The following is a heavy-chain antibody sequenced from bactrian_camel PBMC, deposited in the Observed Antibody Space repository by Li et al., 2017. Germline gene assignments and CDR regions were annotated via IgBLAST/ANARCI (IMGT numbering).Heavy chain of an antibody. CDR2: IYSDGSST. Sequence: HVQLVESGGRLVQPGGSLRLSCASSGLSFSNYYISWVRQSPSKGLEWVSSIYSDGSSTYYADSVKGRFAISRDNGKNTVYLQMNSLRPDDTSVYYCHTGGGAYWGQGTQVTVS. CDR3: HTGGGAY. CDR1: GLSFSNYY. V-gene: IGHV3-2*01. D-gene: IGHD7*01. J-gene: IGHJ4*01.